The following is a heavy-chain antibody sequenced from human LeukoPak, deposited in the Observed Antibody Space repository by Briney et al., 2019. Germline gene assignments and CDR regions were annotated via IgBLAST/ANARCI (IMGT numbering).Heavy chain of an antibody. Sequence: SETLSLTCAVSGGSISSSNWWSWVRQPPGKGLEWIGEIYHSGSTNYNPSLKSRVTISVDKSKNQFSLKLSAVTAADTAVYYCARWYYDSSGYRSGWYAFDIWGQGTMVTVSS. J-gene: IGHJ3*02. D-gene: IGHD3-22*01. CDR3: ARWYYDSSGYRSGWYAFDI. V-gene: IGHV4-4*02. CDR2: IYHSGST. CDR1: GGSISSSNW.